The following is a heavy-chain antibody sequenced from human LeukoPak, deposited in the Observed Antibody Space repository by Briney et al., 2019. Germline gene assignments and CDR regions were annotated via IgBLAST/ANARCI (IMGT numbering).Heavy chain of an antibody. V-gene: IGHV3-23*01. CDR1: GFTFSSYA. CDR2: ISGSGGGT. D-gene: IGHD2-15*01. J-gene: IGHJ4*02. Sequence: GGSLRLSSAASGFTFSSYAMTWVRQAPGKGLEWVSVISGSGGGTHYADSVKGRFTLSRDNSKNNVFLQMNSLRAEDTAVYYCAKSIGGVVVVAADFWGQGTLVTVSS. CDR3: AKSIGGVVVVAADF.